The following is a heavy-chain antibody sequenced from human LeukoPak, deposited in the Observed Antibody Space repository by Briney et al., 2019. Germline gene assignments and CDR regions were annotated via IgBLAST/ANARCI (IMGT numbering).Heavy chain of an antibody. Sequence: GGSLRLSCATSGFTFSTYAMTWVRQAPGKGLEWVSAIDIYSTKTNYADSVKGRFTISRDNSKNTLFLQMNSPRGEDTAIYYCARDWKADFWGHGTLVTVSS. J-gene: IGHJ4*01. V-gene: IGHV3-23*05. D-gene: IGHD1-1*01. CDR2: IDIYSTKT. CDR3: ARDWKADF. CDR1: GFTFSTYA.